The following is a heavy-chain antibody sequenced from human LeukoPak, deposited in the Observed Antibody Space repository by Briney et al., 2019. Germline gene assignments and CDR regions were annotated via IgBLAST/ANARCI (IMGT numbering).Heavy chain of an antibody. CDR1: GFTFSSYW. Sequence: PGGSLRLSCAASGFTFSSYWMGWVRQVPGKGLEWVANIKEDGSDKNYVDSVKGRFTISRDNAKNSLYLQMNSLRVEDTAVYYCAKEGRSLQTYWGQGTLVTVSS. CDR2: IKEDGSDK. J-gene: IGHJ4*02. D-gene: IGHD5-24*01. CDR3: AKEGRSLQTY. V-gene: IGHV3-7*03.